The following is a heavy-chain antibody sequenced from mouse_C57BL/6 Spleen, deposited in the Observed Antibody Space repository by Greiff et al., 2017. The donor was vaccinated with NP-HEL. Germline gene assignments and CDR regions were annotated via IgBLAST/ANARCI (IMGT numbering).Heavy chain of an antibody. Sequence: DVKLQESVAELVRPGASVKLSCTASGFNIKNTYMHWVKQRPEQGLEWIGRIDPANGNTKYAPKFQGKATITADTSSNTAYLQLSSLTSEDTAIYYCARDYYGSSYGYAMDYWGQGTSVTVSS. CDR1: GFNIKNTY. V-gene: IGHV14-3*01. J-gene: IGHJ4*01. D-gene: IGHD1-1*01. CDR2: IDPANGNT. CDR3: ARDYYGSSYGYAMDY.